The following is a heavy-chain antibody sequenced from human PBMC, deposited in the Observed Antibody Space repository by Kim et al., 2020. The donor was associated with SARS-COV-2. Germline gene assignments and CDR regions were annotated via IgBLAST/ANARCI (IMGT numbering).Heavy chain of an antibody. V-gene: IGHV3-7*03. CDR1: GFTFSTYW. J-gene: IGHJ4*02. CDR2: IKEDGSVK. Sequence: GGSLRLSCAASGFTFSTYWMAWVRQAPGKGPEWVANIKEDGSVKSSVDSVKGRFTISRDNAKNSLYLQMNNLRVEDTALYYCARDIHGDLDYWGQGTLVTVSS. CDR3: ARDIHGDLDY.